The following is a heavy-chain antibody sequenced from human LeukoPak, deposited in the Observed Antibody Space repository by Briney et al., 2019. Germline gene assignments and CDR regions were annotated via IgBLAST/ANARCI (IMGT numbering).Heavy chain of an antibody. CDR3: AKDKD. CDR2: ISWNSGSI. Sequence: PGGSLRLSCAASGFTFDDYAMHWVRQAPGKGLEWVSGISWNSGSIGYADSVKGRFTISRDNAKNSLYLQMNSLRAEDTALYYCAKDKDWGHGTLVTVFS. J-gene: IGHJ4*01. CDR1: GFTFDDYA. V-gene: IGHV3-9*01.